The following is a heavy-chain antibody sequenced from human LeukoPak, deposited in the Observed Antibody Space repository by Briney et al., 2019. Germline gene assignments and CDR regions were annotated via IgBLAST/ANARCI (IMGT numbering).Heavy chain of an antibody. Sequence: QSGGSLRLSCAASGFTVDSNYLSWVRQAPGKGLEWVSTIYTGGNTYYAASVKGRFTISRDFSKNTVFLHMNSLRAEDTAVYYCAKDRYCSGGSCYGFDYWGQGTLVTVSS. J-gene: IGHJ4*02. CDR2: IYTGGNT. V-gene: IGHV3-53*01. CDR3: AKDRYCSGGSCYGFDY. D-gene: IGHD2-15*01. CDR1: GFTVDSNY.